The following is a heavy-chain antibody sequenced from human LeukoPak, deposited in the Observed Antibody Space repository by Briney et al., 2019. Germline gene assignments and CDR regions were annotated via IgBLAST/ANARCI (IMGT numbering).Heavy chain of an antibody. CDR3: ARSDSSGWYGEFDY. D-gene: IGHD6-19*01. J-gene: IGHJ4*02. V-gene: IGHV3-23*01. Sequence: GVSLRLSCAASGFTFSSYAMSWVRQAPGKGLEWVSAISGSGGSTYYADSVKGRFTISRDNSKNTLYLQMNSLRAEDTAVYYCARSDSSGWYGEFDYWGQGTLVTVSS. CDR2: ISGSGGST. CDR1: GFTFSSYA.